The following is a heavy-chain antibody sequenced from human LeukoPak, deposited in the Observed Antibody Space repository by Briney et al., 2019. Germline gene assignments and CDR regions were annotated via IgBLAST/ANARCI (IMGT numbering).Heavy chain of an antibody. V-gene: IGHV7-4-1*02. J-gene: IGHJ4*02. CDR2: INTNTGNP. CDR3: AKDHELSPSHYYMDV. D-gene: IGHD3-10*01. Sequence: GASVKVSCKASGYTFTSYAMNWVRQAPGQGLEWMGWINTNTGNPTYAQGFTGRFVFSLDTSVSTAYLQMNSLRAEDTAVYYCAKDHELSPSHYYMDVWGQGTLVTVSS. CDR1: GYTFTSYA.